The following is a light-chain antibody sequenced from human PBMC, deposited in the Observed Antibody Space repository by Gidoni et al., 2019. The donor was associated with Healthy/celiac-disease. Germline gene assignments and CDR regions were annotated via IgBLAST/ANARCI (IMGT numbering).Light chain of an antibody. CDR1: SSDVGGYNY. CDR3: SSYTSSSTLV. V-gene: IGLV2-14*01. J-gene: IGLJ1*01. CDR2: DVS. Sequence: QSALTQPASVSGSPGQSITISCTGPSSDVGGYNYVSWYQQHPGKAPKLMIYDVSNRPSGVSNRFSGSKSGNTASLTISVLQADDEADYYCSSYTSSSTLVFGTGTKVTVL.